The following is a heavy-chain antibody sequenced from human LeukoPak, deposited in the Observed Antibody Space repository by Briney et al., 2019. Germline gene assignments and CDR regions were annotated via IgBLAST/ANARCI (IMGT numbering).Heavy chain of an antibody. Sequence: GGSLRLSCAASEFTFSSYSMSWVRQAPGKGLEWVSYISSSSTTIHYADSVKGRFTISRDNAKNSLYLQMNSLRVEDTALYYCATDITRTTNSWGQGTLVTVSS. CDR2: ISSSSTTI. CDR3: ATDITRTTNS. CDR1: EFTFSSYS. V-gene: IGHV3-48*01. J-gene: IGHJ4*02. D-gene: IGHD2/OR15-2a*01.